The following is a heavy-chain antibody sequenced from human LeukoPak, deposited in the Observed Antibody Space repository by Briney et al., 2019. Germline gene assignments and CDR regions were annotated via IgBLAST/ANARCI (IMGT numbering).Heavy chain of an antibody. CDR2: ISSRSGGT. V-gene: IGHV3-23*01. Sequence: GGTLRLSCAASGFTISTYDMNWVRQAPGKGLEWVSSISSRSGGTYSADSVKGRFTISRDFSKNTLYLQMNSVRAEDTAIYYCAKQGPSGSGTYNYFYYYYMDVWGRGTSVTISS. CDR1: GFTISTYD. J-gene: IGHJ6*03. CDR3: AKQGPSGSGTYNYFYYYYMDV. D-gene: IGHD3-10*01.